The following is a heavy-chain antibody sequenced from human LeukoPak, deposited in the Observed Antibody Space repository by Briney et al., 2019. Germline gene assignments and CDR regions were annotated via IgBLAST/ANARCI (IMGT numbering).Heavy chain of an antibody. V-gene: IGHV4-39*07. CDR2: IYHSGST. Sequence: SETLSLTCTVSGDSLSSTNYYWGWIRQPPGKGLEWIGEIYHSGSTNYNPSLKSRVTISVDKSKNQFSLKLSSVTAADTAIYYCASARWDYWGQGTMVTVSS. CDR1: GDSLSSTNYY. CDR3: ASARWDY. J-gene: IGHJ4*02.